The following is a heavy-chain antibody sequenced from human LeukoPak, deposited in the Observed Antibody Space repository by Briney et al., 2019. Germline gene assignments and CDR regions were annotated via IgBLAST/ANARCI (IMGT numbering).Heavy chain of an antibody. Sequence: GGSLRLSCAASGFTFSSYSMNWVRQAPGKGLEWVSSISSSSSYIYYADSVKGRFTISRDNAKNSLYLQMNSLRAEDTAVCYCARARSYYHFFDYWGQGTLVTVSS. CDR1: GFTFSSYS. J-gene: IGHJ4*02. D-gene: IGHD1-26*01. V-gene: IGHV3-21*01. CDR3: ARARSYYHFFDY. CDR2: ISSSSSYI.